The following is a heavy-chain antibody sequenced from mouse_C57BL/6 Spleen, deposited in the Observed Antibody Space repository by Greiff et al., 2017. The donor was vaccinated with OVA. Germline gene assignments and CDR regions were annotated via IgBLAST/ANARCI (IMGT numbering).Heavy chain of an antibody. V-gene: IGHV1-82*01. D-gene: IGHD2-4*01. CDR1: GYAFTSSW. CDR2: IYPGDGDT. J-gene: IGHJ4*01. Sequence: VQLVEPGPELVKPGASVKISCKASGYAFTSSWMNWVKQRPGKGLEWIGRIYPGDGDTNYNGKFKGQATLTVDNSSSTDYMHLSSLTSEDAAVYDCARVDESPYDYDYAMGYWGQGTSVTVSS. CDR3: ARVDESPYDYDYAMGY.